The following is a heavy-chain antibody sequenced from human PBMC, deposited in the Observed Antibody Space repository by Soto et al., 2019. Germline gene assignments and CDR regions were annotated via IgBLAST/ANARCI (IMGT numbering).Heavy chain of an antibody. CDR1: GFTFSSYA. D-gene: IGHD2-15*01. J-gene: IGHJ4*02. CDR3: AKEGYCSGGSCSLLIDY. V-gene: IGHV3-23*01. CDR2: ISGSGGST. Sequence: EVQLLESGGGLVQPGGSLRLSCAASGFTFSSYAMSWVRQAPGKGLEWVSAISGSGGSTYYADSVKGRFTISRDNSKNTLYLQMNSLRAEDTAVYYCAKEGYCSGGSCSLLIDYWGQGTLVTVSS.